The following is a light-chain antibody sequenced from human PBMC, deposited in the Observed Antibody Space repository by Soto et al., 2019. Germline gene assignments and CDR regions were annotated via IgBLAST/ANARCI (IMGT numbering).Light chain of an antibody. CDR3: QQYNNYPPIT. V-gene: IGKV3D-15*01. J-gene: IGKJ5*01. Sequence: EIVMTQSPATLSVSPGEGATLSCRASQSVSTYLAWYQQKPGQAPRLLIYGASTRATGIPARFSGSGSGTEFTLTISSLQSEDFAIYYCQQYNNYPPITFGQGTRLEI. CDR1: QSVSTY. CDR2: GAS.